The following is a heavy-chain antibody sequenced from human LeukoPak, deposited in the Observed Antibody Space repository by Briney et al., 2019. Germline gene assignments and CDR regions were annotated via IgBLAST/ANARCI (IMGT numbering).Heavy chain of an antibody. V-gene: IGHV4-59*01. Sequence: SETLSLTCTVSGGSISTYYWSWSRQPTGKGLEWIGCMYYSGSTNYNPSLKSRATISIDTSKNQFSLKLSSVTAADTAVYYCARSLHTKYVAPVNYWGQGTLVTVSS. CDR2: MYYSGST. CDR1: GGSISTYY. J-gene: IGHJ4*02. CDR3: ARSLHTKYVAPVNY. D-gene: IGHD2-21*01.